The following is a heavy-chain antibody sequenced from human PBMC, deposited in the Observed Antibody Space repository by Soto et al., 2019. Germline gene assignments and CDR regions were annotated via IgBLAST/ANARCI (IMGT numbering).Heavy chain of an antibody. CDR1: GGSISSYY. J-gene: IGHJ3*02. CDR2: VYYSGST. D-gene: IGHD5-12*01. CDR3: VSDTVANSDEAVDI. V-gene: IGHV4-59*01. Sequence: QVQLQASGPGLVKPSETLSLTCTVSGGSISSYYWTWIRQPPGKRLEWIEYVYYSGSTNYNPSLKSRVTISVDMSKNQCSLKLSSVPAADTAVYYCVSDTVANSDEAVDIWYQGTMATGSS.